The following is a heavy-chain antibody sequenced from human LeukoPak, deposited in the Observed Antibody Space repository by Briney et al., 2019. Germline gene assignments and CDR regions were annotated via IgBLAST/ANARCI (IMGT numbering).Heavy chain of an antibody. CDR1: GYTLTELS. CDR3: ATVQMGNLGDYYDSSGYYYN. D-gene: IGHD3-22*01. V-gene: IGHV1-24*01. J-gene: IGHJ4*02. Sequence: ASVTVSCRVSGYTLTELSLNWVRQAPGKGLEWMGGFDLEDGETIYAQKFQGRVTMTEDTSTDTAYMELSSLRSEDTAVYYCATVQMGNLGDYYDSSGYYYNWGQGTLVTVSS. CDR2: FDLEDGET.